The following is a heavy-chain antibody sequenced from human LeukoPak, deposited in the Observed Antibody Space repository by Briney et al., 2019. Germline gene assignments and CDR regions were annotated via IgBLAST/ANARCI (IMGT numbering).Heavy chain of an antibody. Sequence: SVKVSCKASGGTFSSYAISWVRQAPGQGLEWMGGIIPIFGTANYAQKFQGRVTITADKSTSTAYMELSSLRSDDTAVYYCARDPDDYGDYWGQGTLVTVSS. V-gene: IGHV1-69*06. J-gene: IGHJ4*02. CDR3: ARDPDDYGDY. CDR2: IIPIFGTA. CDR1: GGTFSSYA.